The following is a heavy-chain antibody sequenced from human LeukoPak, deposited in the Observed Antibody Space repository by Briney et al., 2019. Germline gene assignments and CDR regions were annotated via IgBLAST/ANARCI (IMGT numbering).Heavy chain of an antibody. D-gene: IGHD5-18*01. CDR3: AREKGNSYGYDY. Sequence: SETLSLTCTVSGGSISSFYWTWIRQPPGKGLEWIGYIYYSGSTNYNPSLKSRVTISVDTSMNQYSLKLSSVTAADTAVYYCAREKGNSYGYDYWGQGTLVTVSS. CDR2: IYYSGST. CDR1: GGSISSFY. V-gene: IGHV4-59*01. J-gene: IGHJ4*02.